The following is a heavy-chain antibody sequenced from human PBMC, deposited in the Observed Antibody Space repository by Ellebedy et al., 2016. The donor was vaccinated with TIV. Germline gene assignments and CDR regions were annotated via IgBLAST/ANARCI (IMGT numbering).Heavy chain of an antibody. CDR1: GFLFNAYS. D-gene: IGHD3-3*01. CDR2: ISGSGTNT. J-gene: IGHJ4*02. Sequence: GESLKISCAASGFLFNAYSMSWVRQASGKGLEWVSAISGSGTNTNYADSVKGRFTISRDNSRNTVYLQMSSLRAEDTAVYYCAKRDFFGVDTLTFDSWGRGTLVNVSS. V-gene: IGHV3-23*01. CDR3: AKRDFFGVDTLTFDS.